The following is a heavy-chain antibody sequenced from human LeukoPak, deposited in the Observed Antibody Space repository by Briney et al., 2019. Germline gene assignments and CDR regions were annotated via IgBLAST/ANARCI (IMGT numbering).Heavy chain of an antibody. J-gene: IGHJ4*02. Sequence: ASVKVSCKASGGTFSSYAISWVRQAPGQGLKWMGGIIPIFGTANYAQKFQGRVTITADESTSTAYMELSSLRSEDTAVYYCARVSLYSGSREPLIDYWGQGTLVTVSS. D-gene: IGHD1-26*01. CDR3: ARVSLYSGSREPLIDY. V-gene: IGHV1-69*13. CDR2: IIPIFGTA. CDR1: GGTFSSYA.